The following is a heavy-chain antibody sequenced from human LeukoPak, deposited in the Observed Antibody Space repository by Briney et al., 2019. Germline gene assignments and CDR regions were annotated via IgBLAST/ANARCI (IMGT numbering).Heavy chain of an antibody. CDR3: SRIKYGGNSGYHFDY. D-gene: IGHD4-23*01. Sequence: PGGSLRLSCSASGFNFNYFAMSWIRQAPGKRLEWVSTIGDSGSGGSYADSVRGRLTISRDNSKKIVYLQMHSLRVDDSAVYYCSRIKYGGNSGYHFDYWGQGTLVTVSS. V-gene: IGHV3-23*01. J-gene: IGHJ4*02. CDR2: IGDSGSGG. CDR1: GFNFNYFA.